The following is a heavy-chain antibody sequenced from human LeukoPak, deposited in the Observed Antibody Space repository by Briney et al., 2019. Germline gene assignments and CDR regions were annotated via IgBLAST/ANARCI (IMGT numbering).Heavy chain of an antibody. V-gene: IGHV3-23*01. D-gene: IGHD3-3*01. CDR2: ISGSGGST. CDR1: GFTFSSYA. CDR3: AKDPNYDFWSGYSPSFDY. J-gene: IGHJ4*02. Sequence: GGSLRLSCAASGFTFSSYAMSWVRQAPGKGLEWVSAISGSGGSTYYADSVKGRFTISRDNPKNTLYLQMNSLRAEDTAVYYCAKDPNYDFWSGYSPSFDYWGQGTLVTVSS.